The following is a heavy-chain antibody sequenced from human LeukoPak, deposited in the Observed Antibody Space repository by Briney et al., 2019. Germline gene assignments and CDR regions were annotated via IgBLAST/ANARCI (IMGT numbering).Heavy chain of an antibody. CDR1: VSRDSFSSYH. D-gene: IGHD3-16*01. J-gene: IGHJ4*02. V-gene: IGHV4-59*01. CDR3: ARVGRGDHTWGSYYCDH. Sequence: SETLSLTCTVSVSRDSFSSYHWTWLRQPPGKGLEWIGYISSSGSTSYNTSLKSRVTISVDTSKNQFSLKLSSVTAADTAVYYCARVGRGDHTWGSYYCDHWGQGTLVSVSS. CDR2: ISSSGST.